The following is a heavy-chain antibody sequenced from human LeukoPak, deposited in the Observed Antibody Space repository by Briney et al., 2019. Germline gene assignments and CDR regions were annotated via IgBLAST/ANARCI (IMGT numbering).Heavy chain of an antibody. CDR1: GGSINSDY. J-gene: IGHJ4*02. V-gene: IGHV4-59*01. CDR3: ARIAINDYGSGSLQYYFDY. D-gene: IGHD3-10*01. CDR2: VYYSGST. Sequence: SETLSLTCTVSGGSINSDYWSWIRQPPGKGLEWIGYVYYSGSTNYNPSLKSRLTISVDTSKNQFSLKLSSVTAADTAVYYCARIAINDYGSGSLQYYFDYWGQGTLVTVSS.